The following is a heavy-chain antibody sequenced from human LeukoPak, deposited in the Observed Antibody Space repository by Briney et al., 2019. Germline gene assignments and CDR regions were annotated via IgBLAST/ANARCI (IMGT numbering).Heavy chain of an antibody. J-gene: IGHJ4*02. CDR3: ARGVRYSSSWYSTGYYFDY. V-gene: IGHV4-38-2*02. Sequence: SETLSLTCSVSGYSITSGYYWGWIRQPPGKGLEWIGNIYHSGGTYYNPSLKSRVTMSVDTTKNQFSLRLTSVTAADTAVYYCARGVRYSSSWYSTGYYFDYWGQGTLVTVSS. CDR1: GYSITSGYY. D-gene: IGHD6-13*01. CDR2: IYHSGGT.